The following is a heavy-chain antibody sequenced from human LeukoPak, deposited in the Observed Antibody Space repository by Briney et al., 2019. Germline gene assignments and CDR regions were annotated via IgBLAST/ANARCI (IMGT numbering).Heavy chain of an antibody. Sequence: SVKVSCKASGGTFSSYAISWVRQAPGQGLEWMGGIIPIFGTANYAQKFQGRVTIIADESTSTAYMELSSLRSEDTAVYYCARTAHYYGSGSYYNRGPQPYPMDVWGKGTTVTVSS. J-gene: IGHJ6*04. CDR1: GGTFSSYA. V-gene: IGHV1-69*13. CDR3: ARTAHYYGSGSYYNRGPQPYPMDV. D-gene: IGHD3-10*01. CDR2: IIPIFGTA.